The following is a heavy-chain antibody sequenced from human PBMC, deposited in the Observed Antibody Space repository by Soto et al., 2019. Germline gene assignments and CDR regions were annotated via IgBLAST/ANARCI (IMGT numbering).Heavy chain of an antibody. V-gene: IGHV4-59*08. Sequence: SETLSLTCTVSGGSISSYYWSWIRQPPGKGLEWIGYIYYSGGTNYNPSLKSRVTISVDTSKNQFSLKLSSVTAADTAVYYCARPITFFGKGADAFDTWGQGTMVPVSS. CDR2: IYYSGGT. D-gene: IGHD3-3*01. CDR3: ARPITFFGKGADAFDT. J-gene: IGHJ3*02. CDR1: GGSISSYY.